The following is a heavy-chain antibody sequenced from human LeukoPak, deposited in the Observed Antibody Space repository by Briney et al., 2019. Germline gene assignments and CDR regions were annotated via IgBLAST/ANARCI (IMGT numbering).Heavy chain of an antibody. CDR2: INHSGST. Sequence: PSETLPLTCAVYGGSFSGYYWSWIRQPPGKGLEWIGEINHSGSTNYNPSLKSRVTISVDTSKNQFSLKLSSVTAADTAVYYCARDDYSSGFVSSITPWGQGTLVTVSS. D-gene: IGHD6-19*01. CDR1: GGSFSGYY. CDR3: ARDDYSSGFVSSITP. J-gene: IGHJ5*02. V-gene: IGHV4-34*01.